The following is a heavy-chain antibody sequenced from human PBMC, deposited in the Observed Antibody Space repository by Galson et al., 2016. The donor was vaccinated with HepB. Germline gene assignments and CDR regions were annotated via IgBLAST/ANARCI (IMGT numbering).Heavy chain of an antibody. Sequence: LSLTCTVSGVSISSSSYFWGWIRQPPGKGLDYIGSVYYSGSTYYNPSLKSRVTISIDTSKNQFSLKLTSVTATDTAVYYCARPMEGFTYGCFDSWGQGTLVTVSS. CDR3: ARPMEGFTYGCFDS. V-gene: IGHV4-39*01. J-gene: IGHJ4*02. CDR1: GVSISSSSYF. CDR2: VYYSGST. D-gene: IGHD3-10*01.